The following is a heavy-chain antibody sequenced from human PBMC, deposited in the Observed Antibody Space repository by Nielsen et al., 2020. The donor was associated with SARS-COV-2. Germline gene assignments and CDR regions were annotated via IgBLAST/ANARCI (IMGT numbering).Heavy chain of an antibody. CDR3: ARDYYDSSGYLSD. D-gene: IGHD3-22*01. J-gene: IGHJ4*02. CDR2: ISSSSSYI. Sequence: GESLKISCAASGFTFSSYSMNWVRQAPGKGLEWVSSISSSSSYIYYADSVKGRFTISRDNAKNSLYLQMNSLRAEDTAVYYCARDYYDSSGYLSDWGQGTLVTVSS. CDR1: GFTFSSYS. V-gene: IGHV3-21*01.